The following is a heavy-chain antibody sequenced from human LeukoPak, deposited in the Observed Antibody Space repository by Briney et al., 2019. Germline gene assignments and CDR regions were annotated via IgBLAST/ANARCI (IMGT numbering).Heavy chain of an antibody. CDR2: ISYRADTT. CDR3: ASGYRSGYHY. CDR1: GFTFSDFF. J-gene: IGHJ4*02. D-gene: IGHD2-8*02. Sequence: GSLRLSCVASGFTFSDFFMSWLRQSPGKGLECISFISYRADTTYYADSVKGRFTISRDNAKSSVFLQMNSLRVEDTAVYYCASGYRSGYHYWGQGTLVSVSS. V-gene: IGHV3-11*01.